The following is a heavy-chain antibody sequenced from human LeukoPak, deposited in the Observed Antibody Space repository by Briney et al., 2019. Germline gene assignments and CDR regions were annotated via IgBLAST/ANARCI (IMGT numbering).Heavy chain of an antibody. CDR2: INQRATII. CDR1: GFPFSNYW. V-gene: IGHV3-74*01. D-gene: IGHD3-16*01. CDR3: VRDLILVWTPGDDFDH. J-gene: IGHJ4*02. Sequence: GGSLRLSCAASGFPFSNYWMHWVRQAPGKGLEWGSRINQRATIISYADAVNGRFTISRENDRNTLYLQMNSLTAEATAVYYCVRDLILVWTPGDDFDHWGQGTLVTVSS.